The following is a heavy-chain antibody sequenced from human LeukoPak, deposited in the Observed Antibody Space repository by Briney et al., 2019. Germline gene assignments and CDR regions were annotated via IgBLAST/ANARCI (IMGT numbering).Heavy chain of an antibody. V-gene: IGHV3-48*01. J-gene: IGHJ6*03. D-gene: IGHD3-22*01. Sequence: PGGSLRLSCAASGFTFSSYSMNWVRQAPGKGLEWVSYISSSSSTIYYADSVKGRFTISRDNAKNSLYLQMNSLRAEDTAVYYCARDHSPYEYYYYYYMDVWGKGTTVTVSS. CDR1: GFTFSSYS. CDR2: ISSSSSTI. CDR3: ARDHSPYEYYYYYYMDV.